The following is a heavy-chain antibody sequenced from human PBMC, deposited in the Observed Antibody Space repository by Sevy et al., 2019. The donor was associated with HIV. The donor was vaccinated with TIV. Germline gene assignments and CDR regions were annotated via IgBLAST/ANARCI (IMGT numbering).Heavy chain of an antibody. D-gene: IGHD3-22*01. CDR1: GYTFTGYY. CDR3: ARVQYYYDSLDP. Sequence: ASVKVSCKASGYTFTGYYMHWVRQAPGQGLEWMGRINPNSGGTNYAQKFKGRVTMTRDTSISTAYMELGRLGSDDTAVYYCARVQYYYDSLDPWGQGTLVTVSS. CDR2: INPNSGGT. J-gene: IGHJ5*02. V-gene: IGHV1-2*06.